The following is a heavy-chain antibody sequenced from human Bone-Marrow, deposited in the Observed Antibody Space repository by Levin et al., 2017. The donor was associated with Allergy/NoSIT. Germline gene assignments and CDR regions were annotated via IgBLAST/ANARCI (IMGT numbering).Heavy chain of an antibody. CDR1: GFNFNTYA. CDR3: AKVNRDYYYYGMDV. CDR2: ISISGRDT. V-gene: IGHV3-23*01. D-gene: IGHD2/OR15-2a*01. J-gene: IGHJ6*02. Sequence: GESLKISCAASGFNFNTYAMTWVRQAPGKGLEWVSAISISGRDTYYADSVSGRFTIPRDNSNNTLYLQMNTLRAEDTAIYYCAKVNRDYYYYGMDVWGQGTTVTVSS.